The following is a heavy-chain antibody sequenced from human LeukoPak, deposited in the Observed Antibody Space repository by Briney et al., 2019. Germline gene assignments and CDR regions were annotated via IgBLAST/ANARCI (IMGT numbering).Heavy chain of an antibody. Sequence: APVKVSCKASGYTFTGYYMHWVRQAPGQGLEWMGRINPNSGGTNYAQKFQGRVTMTRDTSISTAYMELSRLRSDDTAVYYCARDQERTIFWSAPGVWGKGTTVTVSS. J-gene: IGHJ6*04. CDR1: GYTFTGYY. CDR3: ARDQERTIFWSAPGV. D-gene: IGHD3-3*01. CDR2: INPNSGGT. V-gene: IGHV1-2*06.